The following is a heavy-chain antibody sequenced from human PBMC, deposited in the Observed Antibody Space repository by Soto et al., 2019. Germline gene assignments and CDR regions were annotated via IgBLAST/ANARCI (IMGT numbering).Heavy chain of an antibody. V-gene: IGHV1-46*03. CDR2: INPSGGST. D-gene: IGHD2-2*01. J-gene: IGHJ6*03. CDR1: GYTFTSYY. Sequence: QVQLVQSGAEVKKPGASVKVSCKASGYTFTSYYMHWVRQAPGRGLEWMGIINPSGGSTSYAQKFQGRVTMTRDTSTSTVYMELSSLRSEDTAVYYCARDDCSSTSCYPYYYMDVWGKGTTVTVSS. CDR3: ARDDCSSTSCYPYYYMDV.